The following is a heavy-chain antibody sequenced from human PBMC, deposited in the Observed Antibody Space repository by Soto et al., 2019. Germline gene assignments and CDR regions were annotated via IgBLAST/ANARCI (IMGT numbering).Heavy chain of an antibody. V-gene: IGHV3-9*01. Sequence: GGSLRLSCAASGFTLDDYTMHWVRQAPGKGLEWVSGVGWNGGDIVYADSVKGRFTVSRDNTKNSLYLEVNSLRAEDTAIYYCAKDRAVVVPVSTSYFHYYGLDVWGQGTPVTVSS. CDR1: GFTLDDYT. CDR2: VGWNGGDI. D-gene: IGHD2-2*01. J-gene: IGHJ6*02. CDR3: AKDRAVVVPVSTSYFHYYGLDV.